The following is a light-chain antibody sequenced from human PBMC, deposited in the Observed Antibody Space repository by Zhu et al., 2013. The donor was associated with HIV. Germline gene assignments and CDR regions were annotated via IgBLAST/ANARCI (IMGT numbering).Light chain of an antibody. CDR1: RSDVGAYDY. Sequence: QSALTQPASVSGSPGQSITISCTGSRSDVGAYDYVYWYQQHPGKAPKLIIFEVSNRPSGVPDRFSGSKSGNTASLTISGLQAEDEADYYCSSYTRSTTLVFGGGTKLTVL. V-gene: IGLV2-14*01. CDR3: SSYTRSTTLV. CDR2: EVS. J-gene: IGLJ2*01.